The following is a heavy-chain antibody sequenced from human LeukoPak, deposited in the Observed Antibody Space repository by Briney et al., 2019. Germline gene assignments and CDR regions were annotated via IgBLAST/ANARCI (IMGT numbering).Heavy chain of an antibody. CDR3: ARDRITMVPMDV. CDR1: GYTFTSYA. D-gene: IGHD3-10*01. J-gene: IGHJ6*02. V-gene: IGHV1-3*01. Sequence: ASVKVSCKASGYTFTSYAMHWVRQAPGQRLEWMGWINAGNGNTKYSQKFQGRVTITRDTSASTAYMELSSLRSEDTAVYYCARDRITMVPMDVWGQGTTVTVSS. CDR2: INAGNGNT.